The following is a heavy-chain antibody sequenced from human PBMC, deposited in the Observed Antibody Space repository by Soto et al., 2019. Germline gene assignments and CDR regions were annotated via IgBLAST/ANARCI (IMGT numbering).Heavy chain of an antibody. CDR2: IKSKTDGGTT. Sequence: GGSLRLSCAASGFTFSNAWMSWVRQAPGKGLEWVGRIKSKTDGGTTDYAAPVKGRFTISRDDSKNTLYLQMNSLKTEDTAVYYCTTVGYDSSGPYFDYWGQGTLVTVSS. D-gene: IGHD3-22*01. CDR1: GFTFSNAW. J-gene: IGHJ4*02. V-gene: IGHV3-15*01. CDR3: TTVGYDSSGPYFDY.